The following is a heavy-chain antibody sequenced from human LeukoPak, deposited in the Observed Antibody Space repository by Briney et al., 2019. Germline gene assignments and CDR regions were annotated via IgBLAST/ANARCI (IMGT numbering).Heavy chain of an antibody. CDR1: GFTFSSYA. CDR2: ISYDGSNK. D-gene: IGHD5-12*01. CDR3: AREGRGYSGYVSDY. J-gene: IGHJ4*02. Sequence: GGSLRLSCAASGFTFSSYAMHWVRQAPGEGLEWVAVISYDGSNKYYADSVKGRFTISRDNSKNTLYLQMNSLRAEDTAVYYCAREGRGYSGYVSDYWGQGTLVTVSS. V-gene: IGHV3-30-3*01.